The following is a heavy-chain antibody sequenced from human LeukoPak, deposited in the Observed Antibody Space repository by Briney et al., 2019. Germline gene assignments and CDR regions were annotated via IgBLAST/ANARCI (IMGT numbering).Heavy chain of an antibody. CDR2: IYYSGST. V-gene: IGHV4-39*01. J-gene: IGHJ3*02. D-gene: IGHD3-3*01. CDR1: GGSISSSYY. CDR3: ARLEWLLHDAFDI. Sequence: SETLSLTCTVSGGSISSSYYWGWIRQPPGKGLEWIGSIYYSGSTYYNPSLKSRVTISVDTSKNQFSLKLSSVTAADTAVYYCARLEWLLHDAFDIWGQGTMVTVSS.